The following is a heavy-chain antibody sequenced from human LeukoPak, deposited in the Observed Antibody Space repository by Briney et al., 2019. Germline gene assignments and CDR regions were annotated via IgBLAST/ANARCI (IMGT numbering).Heavy chain of an antibody. V-gene: IGHV4-34*01. CDR3: ARVNDYGYLQRSRFDY. J-gene: IGHJ4*02. CDR1: GGSFSGYY. CDR2: INHSGST. D-gene: IGHD4/OR15-4a*01. Sequence: SETLSLTCAVYGGSFSGYYWSWIRQPPGKGLEWIGEINHSGSTNYNPSLKSRVTISVDTSKNQFSLKLSSVTAADTAVYYCARVNDYGYLQRSRFDYWGQGTLVTVSS.